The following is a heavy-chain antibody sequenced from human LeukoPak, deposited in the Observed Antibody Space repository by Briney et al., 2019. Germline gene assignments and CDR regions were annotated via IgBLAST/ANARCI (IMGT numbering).Heavy chain of an antibody. J-gene: IGHJ4*02. D-gene: IGHD3-22*01. CDR3: AKLAGGYYGSSGYYEDY. Sequence: GGSLRLSCAASGFTFSSYAMSWVRQAPGKGLEGVSAISGSGGSAYYADSVKGRFTISRDNSENTLYLQMNSLRAEDTAVYYCAKLAGGYYGSSGYYEDYWGQGTLVTVSS. CDR1: GFTFSSYA. V-gene: IGHV3-23*01. CDR2: ISGSGGSA.